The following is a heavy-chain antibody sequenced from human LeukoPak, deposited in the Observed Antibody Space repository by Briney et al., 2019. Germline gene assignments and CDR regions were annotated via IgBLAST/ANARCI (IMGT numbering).Heavy chain of an antibody. V-gene: IGHV1-18*01. D-gene: IGHD1-7*01. Sequence: ASVKVSCKASGYSFTSYAINWVRQAPGQGLEWMGWISAYNGNTDYAQKFQGRVTMTTDTSTSTAYMELRSLTSDDTAVYYCARRGNWDSRQYYFDHWGQGTLVTVSS. CDR1: GYSFTSYA. J-gene: IGHJ4*02. CDR2: ISAYNGNT. CDR3: ARRGNWDSRQYYFDH.